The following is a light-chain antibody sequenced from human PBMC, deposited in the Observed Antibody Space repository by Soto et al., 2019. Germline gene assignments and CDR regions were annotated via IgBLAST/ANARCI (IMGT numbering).Light chain of an antibody. CDR1: QSVDSF. J-gene: IGKJ4*01. CDR2: DAS. Sequence: EIVLTQSPATLSLSPGDRATLSCRASQSVDSFLAWYQQKAGQAPRLLIFDASNRATDIPARFSGSGSGTDFTLTISSLEPEDVAVYYCQQRSNWPLTFGGGTKVEIK. CDR3: QQRSNWPLT. V-gene: IGKV3-11*01.